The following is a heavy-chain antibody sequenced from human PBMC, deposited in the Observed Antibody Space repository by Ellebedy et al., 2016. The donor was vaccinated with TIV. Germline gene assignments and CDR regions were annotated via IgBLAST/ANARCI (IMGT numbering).Heavy chain of an antibody. Sequence: SETLSLXXAVSGDPITGSHWWSWVRQPPGRGLEWIGEIYPGGSTNYNPSLKSRVTMSIDESKNGFSLKLTSVTAADTAVYYRARDLGSGRYPGHWGQGTLVTVSS. V-gene: IGHV4-4*02. D-gene: IGHD3-10*01. CDR3: ARDLGSGRYPGH. CDR2: IYPGGST. CDR1: GDPITGSHW. J-gene: IGHJ4*02.